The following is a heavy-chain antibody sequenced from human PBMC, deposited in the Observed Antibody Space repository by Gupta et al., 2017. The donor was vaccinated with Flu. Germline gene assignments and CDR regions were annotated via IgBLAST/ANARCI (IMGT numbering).Heavy chain of an antibody. CDR2: MNPKTGGT. J-gene: IGHJ6*02. V-gene: IGHV1-2*02. D-gene: IGHD3-10*01. Sequence: QMHLVQSGAEVKTPGASVKVSCKSPGYTFTDNYIHWVRQAPGQGLEWVGWMNPKTGGTNYARSFQGRATMSRDTSISTAYLEIRRLTSNDTGLYYCARGGVLSAQFFYHFGMDVWGQGTTVTVSS. CDR1: GYTFTDNY. CDR3: ARGGVLSAQFFYHFGMDV.